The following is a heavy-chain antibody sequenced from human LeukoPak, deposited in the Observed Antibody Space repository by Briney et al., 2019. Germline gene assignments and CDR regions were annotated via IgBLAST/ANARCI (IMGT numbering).Heavy chain of an antibody. D-gene: IGHD3-22*01. J-gene: IGHJ4*02. CDR2: IYYSGST. CDR3: ARLNYYDTHYYLDY. V-gene: IGHV4-39*01. CDR1: GGSISSSSYY. Sequence: PSETLSPTCTVSGGSISSSSYYWGWIRQPPGKGLEWIGSIYYSGSTYYNPSLKSRVTISVDTSKNQFSLKLSSVTAADTAVYYCARLNYYDTHYYLDYWDQGTLVTVSS.